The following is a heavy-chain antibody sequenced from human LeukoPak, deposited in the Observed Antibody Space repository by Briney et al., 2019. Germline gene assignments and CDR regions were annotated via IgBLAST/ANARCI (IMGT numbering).Heavy chain of an antibody. V-gene: IGHV3-7*01. CDR3: TRENSGSPSLEY. Sequence: PGGSLRLSCADYGYTFSIYWMNWVRQAPGKGLEWVASIKQDGSETYYMESVQGRFTISRDNDMNFLYLQLSSLRAEDTAVYYCTRENSGSPSLEYWGQGTLVTVSS. J-gene: IGHJ4*02. CDR2: IKQDGSET. D-gene: IGHD1-26*01. CDR1: GYTFSIYW.